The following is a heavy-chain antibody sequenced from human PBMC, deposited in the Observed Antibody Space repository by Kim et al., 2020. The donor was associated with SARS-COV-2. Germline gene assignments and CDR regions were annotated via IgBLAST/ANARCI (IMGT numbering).Heavy chain of an antibody. J-gene: IGHJ4*02. CDR3: ARFLDNQSKYRNTPFDY. Sequence: ASVKVSCKASGYTFTSYGISWVRQAPGQGLEWMGWISAYNGNTNYAQKLQGRVTMTTDTSTSTAYMELRSLRSDDTAVYYCARFLDNQSKYRNTPFDYWGQGTLVTVSS. V-gene: IGHV1-18*01. CDR1: GYTFTSYG. D-gene: IGHD3-16*02. CDR2: ISAYNGNT.